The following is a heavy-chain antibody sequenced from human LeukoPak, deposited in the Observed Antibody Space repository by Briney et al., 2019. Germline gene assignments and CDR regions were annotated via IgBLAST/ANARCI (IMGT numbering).Heavy chain of an antibody. V-gene: IGHV3-20*04. CDR3: ARDHYGDYVRYFDL. CDR2: INWNGGST. Sequence: GVSLRLSCAASGFTFDDYGMSWVRHAPGKGLEWVSGINWNGGSTGYADSVKGRFTISRDNAKNSLYLQMNSLRAEDTALYYSARDHYGDYVRYFDLWGRGTLVTVSS. D-gene: IGHD4-17*01. J-gene: IGHJ2*01. CDR1: GFTFDDYG.